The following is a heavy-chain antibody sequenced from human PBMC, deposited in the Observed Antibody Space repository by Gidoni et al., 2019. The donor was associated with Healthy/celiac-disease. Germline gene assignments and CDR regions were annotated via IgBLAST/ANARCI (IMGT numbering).Heavy chain of an antibody. J-gene: IGHJ6*02. CDR1: GFTFSSYG. D-gene: IGHD2-21*02. V-gene: IGHV3-33*01. CDR2: IWYDGSNK. CDR3: ARDGGGGDSPGDYYYGMDV. Sequence: QVQLVESGGGVVQPGRSLRLSCAASGFTFSSYGMPWVRQAPGKGLEWVAVIWYDGSNKYYADSVKGRFTISRDNSKNTLYLQMNSLRAEDTAVYYCARDGGGGDSPGDYYYGMDVWGQGTTVTVSS.